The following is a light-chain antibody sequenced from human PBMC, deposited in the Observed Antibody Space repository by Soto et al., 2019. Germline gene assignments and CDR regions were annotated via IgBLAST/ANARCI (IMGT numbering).Light chain of an antibody. CDR3: SSYTTSSTGV. Sequence: QSALTQPASVSGSPGQSITISCTGSSSDVGAYNYVSWYQHHPGKAPKLIIYEVSNRPSGVSNRFSGSKSGNTASLTISGLQAEDEADYYCSSYTTSSTGVFGTGTKVTVL. V-gene: IGLV2-14*01. J-gene: IGLJ1*01. CDR2: EVS. CDR1: SSDVGAYNY.